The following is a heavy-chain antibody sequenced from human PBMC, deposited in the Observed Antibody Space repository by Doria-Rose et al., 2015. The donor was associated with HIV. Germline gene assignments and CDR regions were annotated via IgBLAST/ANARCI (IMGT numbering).Heavy chain of an antibody. CDR3: ARGEVLPGYCSGGSGYDYYYGMDG. CDR1: GYY. Sequence: GYYGSLIRQPPGKGLECIGEIHHSGSPNYYPSLKSRVTISVDTSKNQFSLKLTSVTAADTAVYCCARGEVLPGYCSGGSGYDYYYGMDGWGQGTTVAVS. V-gene: IGHV4-34*01. CDR2: IHHSGSP. D-gene: IGHD2-15*01. J-gene: IGHJ6*01.